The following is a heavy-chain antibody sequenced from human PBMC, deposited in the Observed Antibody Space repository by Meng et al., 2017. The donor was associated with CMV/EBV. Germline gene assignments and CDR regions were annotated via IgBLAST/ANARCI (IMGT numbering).Heavy chain of an antibody. D-gene: IGHD2/OR15-2a*01. CDR1: GFIFSGYA. CDR2: ISYDGKSK. V-gene: IGHV3-30*04. J-gene: IGHJ4*02. CDR3: ARDRGWEDYSTFCFSN. Sequence: GGSLRLSCAASGFIFSGYAMHWVRQAPGKGLEWVAFISYDGKSKDYADSVKGRFTISSDNSKNTVFLQTSSLRSEDSAVYYCARDRGWEDYSTFCFSNWGQGTLVTVSS.